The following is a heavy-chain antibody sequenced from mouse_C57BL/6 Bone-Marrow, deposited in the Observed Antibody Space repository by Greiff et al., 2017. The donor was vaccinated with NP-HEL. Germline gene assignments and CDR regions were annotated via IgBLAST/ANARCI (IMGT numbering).Heavy chain of an antibody. CDR3: ARGDLIYYYGSSSAWFAY. CDR1: GYTFTSYG. CDR2: IYPRSGNT. J-gene: IGHJ3*01. V-gene: IGHV1-81*01. D-gene: IGHD1-1*01. Sequence: QVQLQQSGAELARPGASVKLSCKASGYTFTSYGISWVKQRTGQGLEWIGEIYPRSGNTYYNEKFKGKATLTAYKSSSTAYMELRSLTSEDSAVYFCARGDLIYYYGSSSAWFAYWGQGTLVTVSA.